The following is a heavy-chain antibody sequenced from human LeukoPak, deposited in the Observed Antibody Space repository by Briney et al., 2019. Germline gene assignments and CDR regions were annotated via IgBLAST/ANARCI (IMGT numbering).Heavy chain of an antibody. CDR2: MNPNSGGT. V-gene: IGHV1-2*02. J-gene: IGHJ6*03. CDR3: ARDPYGDYRYYYYYYMDV. CDR1: GYTFTGYY. Sequence: GASVKVSCKASGYTFTGYYMHWVRQAPGQGLEWMGWMNPNSGGTNYAQKFQGRVTMTRDTSISTAYMELSRLRSDDTAVYYCARDPYGDYRYYYYYYMDVWGKGTTVTISS. D-gene: IGHD4-17*01.